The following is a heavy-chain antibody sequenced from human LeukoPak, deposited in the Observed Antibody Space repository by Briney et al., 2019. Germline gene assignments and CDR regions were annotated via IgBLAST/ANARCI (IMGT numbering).Heavy chain of an antibody. V-gene: IGHV4-34*01. J-gene: IGHJ3*02. CDR1: GFILSNYW. D-gene: IGHD5-24*01. CDR2: INHSGST. Sequence: SGGSLRLSCAASGFILSNYWMSWVRQAPGKGLEWIGEINHSGSTNYNPSLKSRVTISVDTSKNQFSLKLSSVTAADTAVYYCARGQERWLHLSAFDIWGQGTMVTVSS. CDR3: ARGQERWLHLSAFDI.